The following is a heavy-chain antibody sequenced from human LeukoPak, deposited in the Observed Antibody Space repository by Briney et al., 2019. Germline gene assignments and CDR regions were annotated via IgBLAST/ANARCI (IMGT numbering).Heavy chain of an antibody. CDR1: GFTISNYS. D-gene: IGHD6-13*01. Sequence: AGSLTLSCASSGFTISNYSMHWVRQRLVKGLESMAVVSHDGIQTYYADSVKGRFTTSRDNSKNTLYLQMNSLRADDTAVYYCARVSGYSGTWYVDYWGQGTLVTVSS. J-gene: IGHJ4*02. V-gene: IGHV3-30-3*01. CDR2: VSHDGIQT. CDR3: ARVSGYSGTWYVDY.